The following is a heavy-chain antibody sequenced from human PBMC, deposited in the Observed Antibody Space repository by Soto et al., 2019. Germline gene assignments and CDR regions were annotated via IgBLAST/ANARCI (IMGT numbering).Heavy chain of an antibody. V-gene: IGHV4-59*01. D-gene: IGHD5-18*01. CDR1: GGSISSYY. J-gene: IGHJ4*02. CDR2: IYYSGST. Sequence: SETLSLTCTVSGGSISSYYWSWIRQPPGKGLEWIGYIYYSGSTNYNPSLKSRVTISVDTSKNQFSLKLSSVTAADTAVYYCARGDTAMVTSDYWGQGTLVTVS. CDR3: ARGDTAMVTSDY.